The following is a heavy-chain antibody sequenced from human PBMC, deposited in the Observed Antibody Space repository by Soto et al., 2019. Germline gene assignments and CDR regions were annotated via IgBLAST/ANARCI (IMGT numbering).Heavy chain of an antibody. V-gene: IGHV1-2*04. Sequence: QVQLVQSGAEVKKPGASVKVSCKASGYTFTGYYMHWVRQAPGQGLEWMGWINPNSGGTNYAQKFQGWVTMTRDTSISTAYMELSRLRSDDTAVYYCARGSRIEQWLVNDAFDIWGQGTMVTVSS. CDR2: INPNSGGT. D-gene: IGHD6-19*01. CDR1: GYTFTGYY. CDR3: ARGSRIEQWLVNDAFDI. J-gene: IGHJ3*02.